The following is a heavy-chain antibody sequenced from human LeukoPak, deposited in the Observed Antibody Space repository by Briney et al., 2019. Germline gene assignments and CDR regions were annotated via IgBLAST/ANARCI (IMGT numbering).Heavy chain of an antibody. Sequence: PGGSLRLSCAASGFTFSSYAMSWVRQAPGKGLEWVSAISGSGGSTYYADSVKGRFTTSRDNSKNTLYLQMDSLRAEDTAVYYCAKTGRDGYSYYYYGMDVWGQGTTVTVSS. J-gene: IGHJ6*02. CDR1: GFTFSSYA. CDR2: ISGSGGST. D-gene: IGHD5-24*01. CDR3: AKTGRDGYSYYYYGMDV. V-gene: IGHV3-23*01.